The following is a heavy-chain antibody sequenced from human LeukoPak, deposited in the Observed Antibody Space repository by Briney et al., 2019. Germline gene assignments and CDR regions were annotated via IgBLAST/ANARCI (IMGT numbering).Heavy chain of an antibody. D-gene: IGHD5-18*01. V-gene: IGHV1-46*01. CDR2: INPSGGST. J-gene: IGHJ6*02. CDR3: ARFPNTAMVMGLEYYYYGMDV. Sequence: SVKVSCKASGYTFTSYYMHWVRQAPGQGLEWMGIINPSGGSTSYAQKFQGRVTMTRDTSTSTVYMELSSLRSEDTAVYYCARFPNTAMVMGLEYYYYGMDVWGQGTTVTVSS. CDR1: GYTFTSYY.